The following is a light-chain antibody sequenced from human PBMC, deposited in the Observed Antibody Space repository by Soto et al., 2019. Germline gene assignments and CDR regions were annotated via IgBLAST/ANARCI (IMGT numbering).Light chain of an antibody. J-gene: IGKJ4*01. CDR3: QQSCITPLT. CDR2: ATS. Sequence: DIQMTPSPSSLSASVGDRVTITCRASQSISSYLNWYQQKPGKAPKLLIYATSSLQSGVPSRFSGSGSGTDFTLTISSLQPEDFATYYCQQSCITPLTFGGGTKVDI. V-gene: IGKV1-39*01. CDR1: QSISSY.